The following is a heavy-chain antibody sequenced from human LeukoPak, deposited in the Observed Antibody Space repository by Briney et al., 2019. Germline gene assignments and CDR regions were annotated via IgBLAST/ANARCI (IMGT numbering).Heavy chain of an antibody. V-gene: IGHV4-34*01. CDR1: GGSFSGYY. J-gene: IGHJ4*02. D-gene: IGHD3-22*01. CDR2: INHSGST. CDR3: AKGIVASTAITMIVVARTSYFDY. Sequence: SETLSLTCAVYGGSFSGYYWNWIRQPPGKGLEWIGEINHSGSTNYNPSLKSRVTISVDTSKNQFSLKLSSVTAADTAVYYCAKGIVASTAITMIVVARTSYFDYWGQGTLVTVSS.